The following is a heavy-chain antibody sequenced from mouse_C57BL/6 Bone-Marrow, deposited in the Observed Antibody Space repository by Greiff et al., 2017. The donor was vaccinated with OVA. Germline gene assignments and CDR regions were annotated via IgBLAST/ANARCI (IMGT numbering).Heavy chain of an antibody. D-gene: IGHD4-1*01. CDR2: INPNNGGT. CDR3: ARRRWDVAWFAY. CDR1: GYTFTDYN. J-gene: IGHJ3*01. Sequence: VQLKQSGPELVKPGASVKIPCKASGYTFTDYNMDWVKQSHGKSLEWIGDINPNNGGTIYNQKFKGKATLTVDKSSSTAYMEHRSLTSEDTAVYYCARRRWDVAWFAYWGQGTLVTVSA. V-gene: IGHV1-18*01.